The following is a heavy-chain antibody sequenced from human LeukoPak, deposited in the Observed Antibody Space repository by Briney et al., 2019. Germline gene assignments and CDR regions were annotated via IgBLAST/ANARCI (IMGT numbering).Heavy chain of an antibody. CDR3: ARDLAVATITGGGDGTYYHYYGMDV. V-gene: IGHV4-59*01. CDR2: IYHSGST. D-gene: IGHD5-12*01. CDR1: GGSISSDY. Sequence: TSETLSRTCIVSGGSISSDYWSWIRQPPGKGLEWIGYIYHSGSTNYNPSLKSRVTISVDTSKKQFSLKLSSVTAADAAVYFCARDLAVATITGGGDGTYYHYYGMDVWGQGTTVTVSS. J-gene: IGHJ6*02.